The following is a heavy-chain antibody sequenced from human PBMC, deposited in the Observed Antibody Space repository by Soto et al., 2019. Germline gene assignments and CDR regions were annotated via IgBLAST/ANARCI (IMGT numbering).Heavy chain of an antibody. V-gene: IGHV3-11*01. CDR3: AGEHYSSSWFHP. CDR1: GFTFSDYY. Sequence: GGSLRLSCAASGFTFSDYYMSWIRQAPGKGLEWVSYISSSGSTIYYADSVKGRFTISRDNAKNSLYLQMNSLRAEDTAVYYCAGEHYSSSWFHPWGQGTLVTVSS. J-gene: IGHJ5*02. D-gene: IGHD6-13*01. CDR2: ISSSGSTI.